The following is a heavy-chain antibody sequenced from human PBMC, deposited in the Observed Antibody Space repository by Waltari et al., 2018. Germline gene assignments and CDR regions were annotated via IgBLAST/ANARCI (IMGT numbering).Heavy chain of an antibody. D-gene: IGHD7-27*01. V-gene: IGHV3-20*01. J-gene: IGHJ4*02. Sequence: EVLLVESGGAVVRPGGSLRLSCAASGFTFDDYGMVWVRQAPGKGREWVSGISWNGASTDYADSVKGRFTISRDKAKNSLYLQMNSLIAEDTALYHCARDKWGPDYWGQGTLVTVSS. CDR2: ISWNGAST. CDR1: GFTFDDYG. CDR3: ARDKWGPDY.